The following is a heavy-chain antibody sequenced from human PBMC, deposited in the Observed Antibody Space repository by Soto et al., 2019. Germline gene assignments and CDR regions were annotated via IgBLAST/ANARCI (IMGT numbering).Heavy chain of an antibody. V-gene: IGHV4-59*08. Sequence: SETLSLTCTVSGGSISSYYWSWIRQPLGKGLEWIGYIYYSGSTNYNPSLKSRVTISVDTSKNQFSLKLSSVTAADTAVYYCGDYDYGDYFYYCGQGSLVIVSS. CDR3: GDYDYGDYFYY. J-gene: IGHJ4*01. CDR1: GGSISSYY. D-gene: IGHD4-17*01. CDR2: IYYSGST.